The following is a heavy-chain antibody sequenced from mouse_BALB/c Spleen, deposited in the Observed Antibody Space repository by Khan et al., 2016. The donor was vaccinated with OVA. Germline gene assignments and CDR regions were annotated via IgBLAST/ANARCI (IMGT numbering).Heavy chain of an antibody. CDR2: ISSGSSSI. CDR3: ARDSNFDY. J-gene: IGHJ2*01. V-gene: IGHV5-17*02. Sequence: EVKLEESGGGLVQPGGSRKLSCAASGFTFSRFGMHCVRQAPEKGLEWVAYISSGSSSIYYADTVKGRFTITRDNPKNTLFLQMTSLRSEDTAMYYCARDSNFDYWGQGTTLTVSS. CDR1: GFTFSRFG.